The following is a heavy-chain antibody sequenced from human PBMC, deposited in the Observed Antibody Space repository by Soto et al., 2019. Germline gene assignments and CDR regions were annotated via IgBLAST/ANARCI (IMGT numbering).Heavy chain of an antibody. V-gene: IGHV4-30-2*01. CDR3: AAQYCSGGSCYSVNPHFDY. D-gene: IGHD2-15*01. Sequence: QLQLQESGSGLVKPSQTLSLTCAVSGGSISSGGYSWSWIRQPPGKGLEWIGYIYHSGSTYYNPSLTSRVTISVDRSKNQFSLKLSSVTAADTAVYYCAAQYCSGGSCYSVNPHFDYWGQGTLVTVSS. CDR2: IYHSGST. J-gene: IGHJ4*02. CDR1: GGSISSGGYS.